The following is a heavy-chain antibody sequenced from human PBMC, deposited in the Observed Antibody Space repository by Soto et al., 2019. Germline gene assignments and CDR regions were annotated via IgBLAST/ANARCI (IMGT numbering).Heavy chain of an antibody. V-gene: IGHV1-2*02. D-gene: IGHD2-8*01. CDR2: INPNSGGT. CDR1: GYTFTGYY. J-gene: IGHJ5*02. Sequence: ASVKVSCKASGYTFTGYYMHWVRQAPGQGLEWMGWINPNSGGTNYAQKFQGRVTMTRDTSISTAYMELSRLRSDDTAVYYCARDLFHIVLMVYATYNWFDPWGQGTLVTVSS. CDR3: ARDLFHIVLMVYATYNWFDP.